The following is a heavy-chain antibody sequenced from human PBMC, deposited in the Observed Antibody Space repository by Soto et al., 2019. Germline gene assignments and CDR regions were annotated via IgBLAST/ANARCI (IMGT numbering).Heavy chain of an antibody. V-gene: IGHV4-34*01. CDR2: INHSGST. CDR3: AREFYYYYYMDV. CDR1: GGSFSGYY. J-gene: IGHJ6*03. Sequence: QVQLQQWGAGLLKPSETLSLTCAVYGGSFSGYYWSWIRQPPGKGLEWIGEINHSGSTNYNPSLKRRVTISVDTSKNQFSLKLSSVTAADTAVYYCAREFYYYYYMDVWGKGTTVTVSS.